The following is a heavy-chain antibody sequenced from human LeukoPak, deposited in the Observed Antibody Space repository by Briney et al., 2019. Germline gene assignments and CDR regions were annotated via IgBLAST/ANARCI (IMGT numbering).Heavy chain of an antibody. V-gene: IGHV3-7*03. CDR3: AREYFSGGTCYLPGY. D-gene: IGHD2-15*01. Sequence: GGSLRLSCAASGFTFSSYWLSWVRQAPGTGLEWVANIKQDGSEKYYVDSVKGRFTISRDNDKNSLYLQMNSLRNQGTAVYDYAREYFSGGTCYLPGYWGQGTLVTVSS. J-gene: IGHJ4*02. CDR1: GFTFSSYW. CDR2: IKQDGSEK.